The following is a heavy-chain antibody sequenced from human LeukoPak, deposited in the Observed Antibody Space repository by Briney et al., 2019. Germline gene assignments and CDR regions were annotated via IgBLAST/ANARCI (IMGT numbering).Heavy chain of an antibody. D-gene: IGHD4-17*01. CDR3: ASVGDYVSY. J-gene: IGHJ4*02. CDR1: GGSISSGSYY. CDR2: IYTSRST. V-gene: IGHV4-61*02. Sequence: SQTLSLTCTVSGGSISSGSYYWSWIRQPAGKGLEWIGRIYTSRSTNYNPSLKSRVTISVDTSKNQFSLKLSSVTAADTAVYYCASVGDYVSYWGQGTLVTVSS.